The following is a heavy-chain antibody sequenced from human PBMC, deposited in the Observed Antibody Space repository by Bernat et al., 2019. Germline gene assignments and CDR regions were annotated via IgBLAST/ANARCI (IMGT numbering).Heavy chain of an antibody. D-gene: IGHD4-17*01. CDR1: GFTFSDYY. Sequence: QVQLVESGGGLVKPGGSLRLSCAASGFTFSDYYMSWIRQAPGKGLEWVSYISSSSSYTNYADSVKGRFTISRDNAKNSLYLQMNSLRAEDTAVYYCARVLTPNYGDPLPVKGDAFDIWGQGTMVTVSS. CDR3: ARVLTPNYGDPLPVKGDAFDI. J-gene: IGHJ3*02. CDR2: ISSSSSYT. V-gene: IGHV3-11*06.